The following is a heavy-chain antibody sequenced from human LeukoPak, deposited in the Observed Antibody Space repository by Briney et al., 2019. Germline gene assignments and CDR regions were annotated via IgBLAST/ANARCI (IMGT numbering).Heavy chain of an antibody. CDR3: ARDYDFYWFDP. CDR2: IYYSGST. V-gene: IGHV4-30-4*08. CDR1: GGSISSGDYY. D-gene: IGHD3-3*01. J-gene: IGHJ5*02. Sequence: PSQTLSLTCTVSGGSISSGDYYWRWIRQPPGKGLEWIGYIYYSGSTYYNPSLKSRVTISVDTSKNQFSVKLSSVTAADTAVYYGARDYDFYWFDPWGQGTLVTVSS.